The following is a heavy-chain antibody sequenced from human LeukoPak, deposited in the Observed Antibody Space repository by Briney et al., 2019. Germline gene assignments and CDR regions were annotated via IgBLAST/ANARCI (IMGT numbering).Heavy chain of an antibody. Sequence: GGSLRLSCAASGFTFSSYWMHWVRQAPGKGLVWVSRINSDGSSTSYADSVKGRFTISRDNAKNTLYLQMNSLRAEDTAVYYCARDSGYSYSTNNFDYWGQGTLVTVSS. CDR3: ARDSGYSYSTNNFDY. V-gene: IGHV3-74*01. J-gene: IGHJ4*02. D-gene: IGHD5-18*01. CDR2: INSDGSST. CDR1: GFTFSSYW.